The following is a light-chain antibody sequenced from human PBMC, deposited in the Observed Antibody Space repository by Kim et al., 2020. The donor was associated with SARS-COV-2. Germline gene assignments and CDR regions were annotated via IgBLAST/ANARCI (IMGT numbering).Light chain of an antibody. Sequence: SPGERATLSCRASQSISSNYLAWHQQKPGQAHRLLIHGASSRATGIPDRFSGSGSGTDFTLTINRLEPEDFAVFYCQQYGSSPPTFGQGTKVDIK. CDR1: QSISSNY. CDR2: GAS. CDR3: QQYGSSPPT. V-gene: IGKV3-20*01. J-gene: IGKJ1*01.